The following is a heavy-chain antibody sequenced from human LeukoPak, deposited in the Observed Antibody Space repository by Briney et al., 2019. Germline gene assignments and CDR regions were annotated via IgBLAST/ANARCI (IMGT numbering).Heavy chain of an antibody. J-gene: IGHJ4*02. Sequence: GESLKISCVGSGYSFFNYWIGWVRQMPGKGLEWVGIIYPGDSDTRYSPSFQGQLTISVDESITTAFLQWGSLKASDTAIYYCARSRDVAGTYRSFDCWGQGTLVTVSP. V-gene: IGHV5-51*01. CDR3: ARSRDVAGTYRSFDC. D-gene: IGHD6-19*01. CDR2: IYPGDSDT. CDR1: GYSFFNYW.